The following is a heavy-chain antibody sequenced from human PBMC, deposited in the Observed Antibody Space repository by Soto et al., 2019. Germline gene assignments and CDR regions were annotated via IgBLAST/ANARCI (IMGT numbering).Heavy chain of an antibody. CDR2: IIISSSSI. D-gene: IGHD3-22*01. Sequence: PGGSLRLSCAASGFTFSSYSMSWVRQAPGKGLEWVSSIIISSSSIYYADSLKGRFTISRDNAKNSLYLHMNSLTAEDTAVYYRARGYDTSGYWTAFDSWGQGALVTVSS. CDR3: ARGYDTSGYWTAFDS. V-gene: IGHV3-21*01. CDR1: GFTFSSYS. J-gene: IGHJ4*02.